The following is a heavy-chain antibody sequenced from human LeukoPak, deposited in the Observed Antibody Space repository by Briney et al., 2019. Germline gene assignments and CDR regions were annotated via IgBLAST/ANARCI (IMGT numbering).Heavy chain of an antibody. CDR3: ARVEYSAAPTPFDY. CDR2: ISSSGTAI. Sequence: GRSLRLSCAAPGFTFDDYAMHLVRQAPGKGVEWVSSISSSGTAIYYADSVKGRFNTSRDNAKNSQYLKMNSLRAEDTAVYYCARVEYSAAPTPFDYWGQGTLVTVSS. V-gene: IGHV3-48*01. D-gene: IGHD4-11*01. CDR1: GFTFDDYA. J-gene: IGHJ4*02.